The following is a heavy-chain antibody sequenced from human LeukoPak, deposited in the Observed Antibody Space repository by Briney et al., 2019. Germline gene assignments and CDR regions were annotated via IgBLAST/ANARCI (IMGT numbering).Heavy chain of an antibody. V-gene: IGHV3-23*01. Sequence: SGGSLRLSCAASGFTFSTYAMSWVRQAPGKGLEWVSGISSGGGSTFYADSVKGRFTISRDNSKNTVYLQMISLRAEDTAVYHCAKEAGNGWSYFDYWGQRTLVTVSS. CDR3: AKEAGNGWSYFDY. CDR1: GFTFSTYA. CDR2: ISSGGGST. D-gene: IGHD6-19*01. J-gene: IGHJ4*02.